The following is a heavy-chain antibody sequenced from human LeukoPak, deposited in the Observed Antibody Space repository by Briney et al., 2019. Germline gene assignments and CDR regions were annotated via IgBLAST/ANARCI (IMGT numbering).Heavy chain of an antibody. CDR2: ISGSGGST. V-gene: IGHV3-23*01. CDR1: GFTFSSYA. D-gene: IGHD5-24*01. CDR3: AKDFLEMATMNAVYRYFDY. Sequence: PGGSLRLFCAASGFTFSSYAMSWVRQAPGKGLEWVSAISGSGGSTYYADSVKGRFTISRDNSKNTLYLQMNSLRAEDTAVYYCAKDFLEMATMNAVYRYFDYWGQGTLVTVSS. J-gene: IGHJ4*02.